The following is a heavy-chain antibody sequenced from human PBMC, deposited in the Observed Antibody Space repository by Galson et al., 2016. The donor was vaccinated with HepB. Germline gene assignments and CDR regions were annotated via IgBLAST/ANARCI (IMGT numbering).Heavy chain of an antibody. CDR2: ISFDGSNK. CDR3: ARDGNADSP. D-gene: IGHD4-17*01. J-gene: IGHJ5*02. Sequence: SLRLSCAASGFTFSTYAIHWVRQAPGKGLEWVAVISFDGSNKYYADSVRGRFTISRDHPKNTLYLQMNSLRVEDTAVYYCARDGNADSPRGQGTLVTVSS. V-gene: IGHV3-30*14. CDR1: GFTFSTYA.